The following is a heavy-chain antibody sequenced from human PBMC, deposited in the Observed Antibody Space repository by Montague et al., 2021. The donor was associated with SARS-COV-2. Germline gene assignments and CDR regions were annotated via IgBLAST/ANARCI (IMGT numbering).Heavy chain of an antibody. J-gene: IGHJ2*01. CDR3: AREFEGYFDL. CDR1: GAPIGNWTYY. Sequence: SETLSLTCTVSGAPIGNWTYYWGWVRQPPGKGLEWIASLYYTGGALYNRSLMSRVTQSFDTSKYQISLNLASVTAADTAVYYCAREFEGYFDLWGRGTLVMVSS. CDR2: LYYTGGA. D-gene: IGHD3-10*01. V-gene: IGHV4-39*07.